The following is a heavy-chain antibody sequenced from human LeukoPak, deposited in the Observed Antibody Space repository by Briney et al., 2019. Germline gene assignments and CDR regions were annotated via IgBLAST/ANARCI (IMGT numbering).Heavy chain of an antibody. Sequence: PSETLSLTCTVSGYSISSGYYWGWIRQPPEKGLEWIGSIYHSGSTYYNPSLKSRVTISVDTSKNQFSLKLSSVTAADTAVYYCARDMARGVITYVDYWGQGTLVTVSS. CDR1: GYSISSGYY. CDR3: ARDMARGVITYVDY. V-gene: IGHV4-38-2*02. J-gene: IGHJ4*02. CDR2: IYHSGST. D-gene: IGHD3-10*01.